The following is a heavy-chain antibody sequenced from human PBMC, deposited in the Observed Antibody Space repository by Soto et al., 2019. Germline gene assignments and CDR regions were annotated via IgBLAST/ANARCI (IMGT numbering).Heavy chain of an antibody. CDR3: AKYRRTDAEGYRLDF. D-gene: IGHD5-12*01. V-gene: IGHV4-59*01. CDR1: CGSISGYY. CDR2: VYYSGST. J-gene: IGHJ4*02. Sequence: SETLSLTCTLSCGSISGYYWSWIRQPPGKGLEWIGYVYYSGSTKYNPSLESRVTISVDMSNNQFSLMLTSVTAADTAVYYCAKYRRTDAEGYRLDFWGQGTLVTVSS.